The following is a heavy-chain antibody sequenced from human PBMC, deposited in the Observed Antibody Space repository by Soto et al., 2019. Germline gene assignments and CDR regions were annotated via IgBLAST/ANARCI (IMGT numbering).Heavy chain of an antibody. CDR2: IYYSGST. CDR1: GVSISSGGYY. CDR3: VRFPRLISNDYGDYGGGWDNWFDP. D-gene: IGHD4-17*01. V-gene: IGHV4-31*03. Sequence: QVQLQESGPGLVKPSQTLSLTCTVSGVSISSGGYYWSWIRQHPGKGLEWIGYIYYSGSTYYNPTLKRRVTISIDTSKNQFPLKPGSVTAADTAVYYCVRFPRLISNDYGDYGGGWDNWFDPWGQGTLVTVSS. J-gene: IGHJ5*02.